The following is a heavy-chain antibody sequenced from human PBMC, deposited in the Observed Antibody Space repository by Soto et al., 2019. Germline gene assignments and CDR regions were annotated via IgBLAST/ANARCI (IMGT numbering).Heavy chain of an antibody. V-gene: IGHV1-69*01. CDR2: IIPIFGTA. CDR3: ARDRGCSGGSCYSGFWWFDP. J-gene: IGHJ5*02. D-gene: IGHD2-15*01. Sequence: VQLVQSGAEVKKPGSSVKVSCKASGGTFSSYAISWVRQAPGQGLEWMGGIIPIFGTANYAQKFQGRVTITADESTSTAYMELSSLRSEDTAVYYCARDRGCSGGSCYSGFWWFDPWGQGTLVTVSS. CDR1: GGTFSSYA.